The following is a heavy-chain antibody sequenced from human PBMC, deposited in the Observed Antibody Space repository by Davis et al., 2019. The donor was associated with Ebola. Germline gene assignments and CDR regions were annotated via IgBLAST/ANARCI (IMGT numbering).Heavy chain of an antibody. CDR3: EGGPYYGMDV. J-gene: IGHJ6*02. Sequence: PGGSLRPSCVASGFTFSNFEMNWVRQAPGKGLEWLSYISISGRPIYYADSVKGRFTISRDNAKNSLYLQMNSLRAEETAVYYWEGGPYYGMDVWGQGTTVTVSS. CDR1: GFTFSNFE. V-gene: IGHV3-48*03. D-gene: IGHD3-16*01. CDR2: ISISGRPI.